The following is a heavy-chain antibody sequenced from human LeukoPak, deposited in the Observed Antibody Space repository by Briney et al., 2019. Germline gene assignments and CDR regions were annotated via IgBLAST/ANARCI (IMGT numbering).Heavy chain of an antibody. J-gene: IGHJ3*02. V-gene: IGHV3-21*01. CDR1: GFTFTSYT. D-gene: IGHD3-22*01. Sequence: PGGSLRLSCAASGFTFTSYTMTWVRQAPGKGLQWVSSIRSTVGYIYYADSVKGRFTISRGNAKNSLYLQMNSLRAEDTAVYYCARGSDSSDYFTDAFDIWGQGTMVTVSS. CDR2: IRSTVGYI. CDR3: ARGSDSSDYFTDAFDI.